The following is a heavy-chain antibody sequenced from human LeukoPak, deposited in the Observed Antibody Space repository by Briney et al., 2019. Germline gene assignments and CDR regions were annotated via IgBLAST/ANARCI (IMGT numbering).Heavy chain of an antibody. CDR3: ASHSGVY. CDR1: GGSISSVSSY. J-gene: IGHJ4*02. D-gene: IGHD7-27*01. CDR2: IYTTGST. V-gene: IGHV4-61*02. Sequence: SQTLSLTCTVSGGSISSVSSYWSWIRQPAGKGLEWIGRIYTTGSTNYNPSLKSRVTISVDTSKNQFSLKLSSVTAADTAVYYCASHSGVYWGQGTLVTVSS.